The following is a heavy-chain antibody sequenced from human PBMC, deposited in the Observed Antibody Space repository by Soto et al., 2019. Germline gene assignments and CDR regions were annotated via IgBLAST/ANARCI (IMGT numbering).Heavy chain of an antibody. CDR1: GYSFTSYW. V-gene: IGHV5-51*01. J-gene: IGHJ4*02. CDR3: ASHTNSWYYFDH. D-gene: IGHD3-3*01. Sequence: EFLKNSINGSGYSFTSYWIGWVRQMLGKGLEWMGIIYPGESDTRYSPSFQGQITISTDKSFSTAYLQWSSLKASDSAIYFCASHTNSWYYFDHWGQGNVVTVS. CDR2: IYPGESDT.